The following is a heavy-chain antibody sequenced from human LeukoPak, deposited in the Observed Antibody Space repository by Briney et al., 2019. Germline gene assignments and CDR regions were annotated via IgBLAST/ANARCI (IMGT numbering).Heavy chain of an antibody. Sequence: SETLSLTCTVSAGSISLYNTYYWSWIRQSPGKGLEWIGYIYYSGSTSYNPSLKSRVTISVDTFRNQFSLKLTSVTAADTAIYYCAKSDYYGASDYWGQGTLVTVSS. CDR3: AKSDYYGASDY. V-gene: IGHV4-59*01. J-gene: IGHJ4*02. CDR1: AGSISLYNTYY. D-gene: IGHD3-10*01. CDR2: IYYSGST.